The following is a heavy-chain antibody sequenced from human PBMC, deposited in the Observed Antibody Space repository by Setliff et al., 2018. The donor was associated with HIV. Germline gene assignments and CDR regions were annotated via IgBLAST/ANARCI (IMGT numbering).Heavy chain of an antibody. CDR1: GYSFTSYY. V-gene: IGHV1-46*01. D-gene: IGHD2-2*01. CDR3: VRDQGGGNLDY. Sequence: GASVKVSCKASGYSFTSYYIHWVRQAPGQGLEWMGIINPSGGSTSYAQKFQGRVIMTRNTSISTAYMELTSLRSEATAVFYCVRDQGGGNLDYWGQGTLVTVSS. J-gene: IGHJ4*02. CDR2: INPSGGST.